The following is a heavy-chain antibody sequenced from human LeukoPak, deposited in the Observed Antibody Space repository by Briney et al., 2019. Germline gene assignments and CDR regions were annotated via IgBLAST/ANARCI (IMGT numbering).Heavy chain of an antibody. CDR2: ISSSSSYI. Sequence: GGSLRLSCAASGFTFSSYSMNWVRQAPGKGLEWVSSISSSSSYIYYADSVKGRFTISRDNAKNSLYLQMNSLRAEDTAVYYCAGQKGGYSSLLTGGYWGQGTLVTVSS. CDR3: AGQKGGYSSLLTGGY. J-gene: IGHJ4*02. CDR1: GFTFSSYS. V-gene: IGHV3-21*01. D-gene: IGHD6-13*01.